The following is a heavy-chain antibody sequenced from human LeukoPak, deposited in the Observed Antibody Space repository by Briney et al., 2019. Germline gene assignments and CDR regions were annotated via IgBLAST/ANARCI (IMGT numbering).Heavy chain of an antibody. Sequence: GGSLRLSCTVAGFTVSSNYMSWVRQAPGKGLEWVSVIYSGGNAYYADTVSGRFTISSDNSKNTVYLKMNSLSAENTGVYYCARNHILGYWYFDRWGRGTVVTVSS. CDR1: GFTVSSNY. V-gene: IGHV3-53*01. D-gene: IGHD1-26*01. CDR3: ARNHILGYWYFDR. J-gene: IGHJ2*01. CDR2: IYSGGNA.